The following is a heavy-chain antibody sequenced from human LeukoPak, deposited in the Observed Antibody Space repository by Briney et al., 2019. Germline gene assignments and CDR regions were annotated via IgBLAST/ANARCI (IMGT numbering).Heavy chain of an antibody. J-gene: IGHJ5*02. CDR2: IAWNSGNT. D-gene: IGHD3-22*01. V-gene: IGHV3-9*01. CDR3: AKGEGVNYYDSDWFDP. Sequence: PGGSLRLSCAASGFTFDNYAMHWVRQAPGKGLEWVSGIAWNSGNTGFADSVKGRFTISRDNSKNTLYLQMNSLRAEDTAVYYCAKGEGVNYYDSDWFDPWGQGTLVTVSS. CDR1: GFTFDNYA.